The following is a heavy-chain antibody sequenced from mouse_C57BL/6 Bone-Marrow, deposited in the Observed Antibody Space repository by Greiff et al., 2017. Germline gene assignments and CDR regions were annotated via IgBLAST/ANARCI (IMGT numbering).Heavy chain of an antibody. Sequence: VQLQQSGPELARPWASVKISCQAFYTFSRRVHFAIRDTNYWMQWVKQRPGQGLEWIGAIYPGNSDTSYNQKFKGKAKLTAVTSASTAYMELSSLTNEDSAVYYCTKGYPRDFDYWGQGTTLTVSS. J-gene: IGHJ2*01. CDR2: GQGLEWIG. D-gene: IGHD3-1*01. CDR3: NEDSAVYYCTKGYPRDFDY. V-gene: IGHV1-5*01. CDR1: YTFSRRVH.